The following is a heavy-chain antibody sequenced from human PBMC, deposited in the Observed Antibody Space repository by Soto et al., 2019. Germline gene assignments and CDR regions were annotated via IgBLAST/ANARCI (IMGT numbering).Heavy chain of an antibody. D-gene: IGHD6-19*01. CDR3: ARDPRIAVADSGNYYYGMDV. Sequence: ASVKVSCKASGYTFTGYYMHWVRQAPGQGLEWMGWINPNSGGTNYAQKFQGWVTMTRDTSISTAYMELSRLRSDDTAVYYCARDPRIAVADSGNYYYGMDVWGQGTTVTVSS. V-gene: IGHV1-2*04. CDR1: GYTFTGYY. J-gene: IGHJ6*02. CDR2: INPNSGGT.